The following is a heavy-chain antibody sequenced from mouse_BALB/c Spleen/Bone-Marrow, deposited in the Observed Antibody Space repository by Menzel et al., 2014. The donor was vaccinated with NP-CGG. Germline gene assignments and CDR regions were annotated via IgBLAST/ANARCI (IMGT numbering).Heavy chain of an antibody. CDR1: GFTFSDYG. V-gene: IGHV5-15*02. CDR2: ISNLAYSI. Sequence: EVQLVESGGGLVQPGGSRKLSCAASGFTFSDYGMAWVRQAPGKGPEWVAFISNLAYSIYYADTVTGRFTISRENAKNTLYMEMSSLRSEDTAMYCCARDHGYGGFAYWGQGTLVTVSA. CDR3: ARDHGYGGFAY. J-gene: IGHJ3*01. D-gene: IGHD2-2*01.